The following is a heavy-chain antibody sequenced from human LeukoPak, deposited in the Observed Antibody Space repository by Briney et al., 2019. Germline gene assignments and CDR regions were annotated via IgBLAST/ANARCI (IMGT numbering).Heavy chain of an antibody. CDR3: AKEATYYYDSSGYYYIDYFDY. CDR2: ISYDGSNK. D-gene: IGHD3-22*01. CDR1: GFTFRSYV. Sequence: GRSLRLSCAASGFTFRSYVMHWVRQAPGKGLEGVAVISYDGSNKYYADSVKGRFTISRDNSKNTLYLQMNSLRAEDTAVYYCAKEATYYYDSSGYYYIDYFDYWGQGTLVTVSS. V-gene: IGHV3-30*18. J-gene: IGHJ4*02.